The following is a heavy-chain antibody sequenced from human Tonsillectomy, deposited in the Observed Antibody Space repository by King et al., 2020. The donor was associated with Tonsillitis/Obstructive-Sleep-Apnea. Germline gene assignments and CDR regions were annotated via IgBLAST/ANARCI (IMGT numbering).Heavy chain of an antibody. CDR3: ARDGLYCGSTSCYADWFDP. D-gene: IGHD2-2*01. CDR2: INPNSGAT. Sequence: QLVQSGAEVKKPGASVKVSCKASGYSFTGYYMHWVRQAPGQGLEWMGRINPNSGATNYAQMFQGRVTMTRDTSISTVYMELSRVRSDDTAVYFCARDGLYCGSTSCYADWFDPWGQGTLVTVSS. J-gene: IGHJ5*02. CDR1: GYSFTGYY. V-gene: IGHV1-2*06.